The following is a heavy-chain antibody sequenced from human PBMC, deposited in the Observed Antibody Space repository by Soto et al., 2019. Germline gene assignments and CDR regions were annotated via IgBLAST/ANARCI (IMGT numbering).Heavy chain of an antibody. J-gene: IGHJ4*02. CDR3: AKATISTASDY. CDR2: ISSSSSYI. D-gene: IGHD2-21*02. Sequence: GGSLRLSCAASGFTFRSYSINWVRQAPGKGLEWVSSISSSSSYIYYADSVKGRFTISRDNAKNSLYLQMNSLRAEDTAVYYCAKATISTASDYWGQGTLVTVSS. CDR1: GFTFRSYS. V-gene: IGHV3-21*01.